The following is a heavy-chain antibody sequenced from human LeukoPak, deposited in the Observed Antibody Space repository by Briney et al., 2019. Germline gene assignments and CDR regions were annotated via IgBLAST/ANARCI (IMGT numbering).Heavy chain of an antibody. J-gene: IGHJ4*02. V-gene: IGHV1-46*01. CDR3: ARGSTARYYYDSSGYYRGAFDY. CDR2: ISPSGGST. Sequence: ASVKVSCKAFGYTFTSNYMHWVRRAPGQGPEWMGVISPSGGSTTYAQKFQGRVTLTRDMSTSTDYLELSSLRSEDTAVYYCARGSTARYYYDSSGYYRGAFDYWGQGTLVTVSS. CDR1: GYTFTSNY. D-gene: IGHD3-22*01.